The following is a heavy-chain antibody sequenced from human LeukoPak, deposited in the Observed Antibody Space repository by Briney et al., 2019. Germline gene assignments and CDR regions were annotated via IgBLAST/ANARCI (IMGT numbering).Heavy chain of an antibody. Sequence: QPGGSLRLSCAASGFTFSSYAMSWVRQAPGKGLEWVSAIGGSGGSTYYADSVKGRFTISRDSSKNTLYLQMNSLRAEDTAVYYCAKGLLWFGELPDDAFDIWGQGTMVTVSS. CDR1: GFTFSSYA. J-gene: IGHJ3*02. CDR3: AKGLLWFGELPDDAFDI. CDR2: IGGSGGST. V-gene: IGHV3-23*01. D-gene: IGHD3-10*01.